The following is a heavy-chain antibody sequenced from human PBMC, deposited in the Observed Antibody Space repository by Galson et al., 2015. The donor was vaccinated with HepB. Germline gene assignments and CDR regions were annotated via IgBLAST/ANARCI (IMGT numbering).Heavy chain of an antibody. Sequence: SLRLSCAASGFTFSSYGMHWVRQAPGKGLEWVAVISYDGSNKYYADSVKGRFTISRDNSKNTLYLQMNSLRAEDTAVYYCARMGGDNTVDYWGQGTLVTVSS. CDR2: ISYDGSNK. V-gene: IGHV3-30*03. CDR1: GFTFSSYG. CDR3: ARMGGDNTVDY. D-gene: IGHD3-16*01. J-gene: IGHJ4*02.